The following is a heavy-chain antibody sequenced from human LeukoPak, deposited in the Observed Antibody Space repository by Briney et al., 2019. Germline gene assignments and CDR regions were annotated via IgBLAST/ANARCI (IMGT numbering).Heavy chain of an antibody. V-gene: IGHV1-2*02. D-gene: IGHD3-3*01. CDR2: INPNSGGT. CDR3: ARGDTIFGVVIL. J-gene: IGHJ4*02. Sequence: ASVRVSCKASGYTFTGYYMHWVRQAPGQGLEWMGWINPNSGGTNYAQKFQGRVTITRDTSISTAYMELSRLRSDDTAVYYCARGDTIFGVVILWGQGTLVTVSS. CDR1: GYTFTGYY.